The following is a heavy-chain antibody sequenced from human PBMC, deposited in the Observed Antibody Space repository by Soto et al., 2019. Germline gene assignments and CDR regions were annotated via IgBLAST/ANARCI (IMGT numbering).Heavy chain of an antibody. CDR2: INSDGSST. Sequence: GGSLRLSCAASGFTFSSYWMHWVRQAPGKGLVWVSRINSDGSSTSYADSVKGRFTISRDNAKNTLYLQMNSLRAEDTAVYYCARGPLTGYYDSSGYYYEPIWGQGTLVTVSS. V-gene: IGHV3-74*01. CDR3: ARGPLTGYYDSSGYYYEPI. J-gene: IGHJ4*02. CDR1: GFTFSSYW. D-gene: IGHD3-22*01.